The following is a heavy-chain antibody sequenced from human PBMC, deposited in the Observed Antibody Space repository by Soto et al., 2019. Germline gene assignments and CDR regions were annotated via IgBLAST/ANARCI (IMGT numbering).Heavy chain of an antibody. Sequence: GGSLRLSCAASGFTFSSYGMHWVRQAPGKGLEWVAVIWYDGSNKYYADSVKGRFTISRDNSKNTLYLQMNSLRAEDTAVYYCVRDHRNCSSTSCYYYYGMDVWGQGTTVTVSS. D-gene: IGHD2-2*01. CDR3: VRDHRNCSSTSCYYYYGMDV. CDR2: IWYDGSNK. J-gene: IGHJ6*02. V-gene: IGHV3-33*01. CDR1: GFTFSSYG.